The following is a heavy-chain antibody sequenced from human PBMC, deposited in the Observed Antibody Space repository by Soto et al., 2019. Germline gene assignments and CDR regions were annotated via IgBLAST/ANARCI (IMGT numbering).Heavy chain of an antibody. CDR3: ARGQEGVVATH. D-gene: IGHD5-12*01. J-gene: IGHJ4*02. Sequence: QVQLQQWGTGLLKPSETLSLNCAVTGGSLSGYYWSWIRQAPGKGLEWIGEVKDGGHTNYSPSLRGPVTISSDTSNNQFSLRLNSVTAADTGVYYCARGQEGVVATHWDQGSLVTVSS. V-gene: IGHV4-34*01. CDR2: VKDGGHT. CDR1: GGSLSGYY.